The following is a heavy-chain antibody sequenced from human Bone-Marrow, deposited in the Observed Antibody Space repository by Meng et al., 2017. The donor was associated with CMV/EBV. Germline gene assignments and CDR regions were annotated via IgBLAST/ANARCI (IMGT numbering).Heavy chain of an antibody. CDR2: INQGAIET. D-gene: IGHD2-2*01. CDR3: ARYRAHPEY. V-gene: IGHV3-7*01. Sequence: GGSLRLSCAASGFTFSSYWMSWVRQAPGKGLEWVASINQGAIETHYMDSVKGRFTISRDNAKNSLYLQMNSLRAEDTAIYHCARYRAHPEYWGQGTLVTVSS. CDR1: GFTFSSYW. J-gene: IGHJ4*02.